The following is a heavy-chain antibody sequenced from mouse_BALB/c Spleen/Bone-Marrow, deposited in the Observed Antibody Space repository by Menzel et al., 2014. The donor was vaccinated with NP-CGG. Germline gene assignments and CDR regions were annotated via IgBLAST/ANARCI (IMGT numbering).Heavy chain of an antibody. CDR3: ARSGKVRNAMDY. V-gene: IGHV1S137*01. J-gene: IGHJ4*01. D-gene: IGHD2-14*01. CDR2: ISGYYGDA. CDR1: GYTFTDHA. Sequence: VQRVESGAKLVRPGVSVKISCKGSGYTFTDHAMRWVKQSHAKSLEWIGLISGYYGDAIYNQKFKGKATMTVGKSSSTAYMELARLTSEDSAIYYCARSGKVRNAMDYWGQGTSVTVSS.